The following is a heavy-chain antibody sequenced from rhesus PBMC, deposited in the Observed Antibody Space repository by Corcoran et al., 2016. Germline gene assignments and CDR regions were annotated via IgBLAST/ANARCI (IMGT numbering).Heavy chain of an antibody. CDR2: ISGSSGST. CDR3: ARRSPYSSWAHYFDY. J-gene: IGHJ4*01. D-gene: IGHD6-13*01. V-gene: IGHV4-165*01. Sequence: QVQLQESGPGLVKPSETLSLTCAVSGGSSCGYYWGWIRPPPGKGLEWIGYISGSSGSTAYNPSLKRRVTIATDPSKTQFSLKLSSVTAADTAVYYCARRSPYSSWAHYFDYWGQGVLVTVSS. CDR1: GGSSCGYY.